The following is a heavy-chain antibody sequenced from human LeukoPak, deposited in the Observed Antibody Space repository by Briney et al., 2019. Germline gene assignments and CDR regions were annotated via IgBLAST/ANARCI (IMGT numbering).Heavy chain of an antibody. V-gene: IGHV4-61*02. D-gene: IGHD3-22*01. CDR1: GGSISSGSYY. CDR3: ARGGNYYEKMV. CDR2: IYTSGST. Sequence: PSETLSLTCTVSGGSISSGSYYWSWIRQPAGKGLEWIVRIYTSGSTNYNPSLKSRVTISVDTSKNQFSLRLTSVTTADTAVYFCARGGNYYEKMVWGQGTLVTVSS. J-gene: IGHJ1*01.